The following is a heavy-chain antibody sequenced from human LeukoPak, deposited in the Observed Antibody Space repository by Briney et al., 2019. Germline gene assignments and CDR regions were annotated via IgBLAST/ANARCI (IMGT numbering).Heavy chain of an antibody. CDR2: IYYSGST. Sequence: SETLSLTCTVSGGSISSSSYYWGWIRQPPGKGLEWIGSIYYSGSTYYNPSLKSRFTISVDTSKNQFSLKLSSVTAADTAVYYCASLWFGESPFDYWGQGTLVTVSS. CDR1: GGSISSSSYY. V-gene: IGHV4-39*01. CDR3: ASLWFGESPFDY. J-gene: IGHJ4*02. D-gene: IGHD3-10*01.